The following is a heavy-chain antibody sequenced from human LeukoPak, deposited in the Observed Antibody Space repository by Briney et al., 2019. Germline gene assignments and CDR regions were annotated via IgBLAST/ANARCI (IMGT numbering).Heavy chain of an antibody. V-gene: IGHV4-31*03. D-gene: IGHD5-18*01. Sequence: SQTLSLTCTVSGGSISSGGYYWSWIRQHPGKGLEWMGYIYYSGSTYYNPSLKSRVTISVDTSKNQFSLKLSSVTAADTAVYYCARRGYSYGYWFDPWGQGTLVTVSS. CDR1: GGSISSGGYY. J-gene: IGHJ5*02. CDR3: ARRGYSYGYWFDP. CDR2: IYYSGST.